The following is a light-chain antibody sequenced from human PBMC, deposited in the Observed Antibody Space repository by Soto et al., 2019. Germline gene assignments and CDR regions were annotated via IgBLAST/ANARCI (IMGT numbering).Light chain of an antibody. CDR3: SSYTGSSTLYV. J-gene: IGLJ1*01. CDR2: EVT. V-gene: IGLV2-14*01. CDR1: SSDVGTYNY. Sequence: QSALTQPASVSGSPGQSITISCTGTSSDVGTYNYVSWYQQHPGKAPKVIIYEVTYRPSGVSNRFSGSKSGNTASLTISGLQAEDEAEYYCSSYTGSSTLYVFGTGTKVTVL.